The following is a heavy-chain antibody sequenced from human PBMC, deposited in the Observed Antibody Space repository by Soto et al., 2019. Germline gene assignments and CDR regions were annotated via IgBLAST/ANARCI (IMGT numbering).Heavy chain of an antibody. D-gene: IGHD1-20*01. CDR2: ISGSGGST. V-gene: IGHV3-23*01. Sequence: EVQLLDSGGGLVQPGGSLRVSCGASGFTFSSYAMSWVRQAPGKGLEWVSGISGSGGSTYYADSVKGRFTISRDNSKNTLVLKMNSLRAEDTAVYYCVRYSRIDKNFDFWGQGTLVTVSS. J-gene: IGHJ4*02. CDR1: GFTFSSYA. CDR3: VRYSRIDKNFDF.